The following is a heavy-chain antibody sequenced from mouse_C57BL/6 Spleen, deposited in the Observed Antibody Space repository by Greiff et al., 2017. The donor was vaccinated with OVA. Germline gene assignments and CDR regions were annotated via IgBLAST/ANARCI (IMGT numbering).Heavy chain of an antibody. CDR3: ARGSLLWDY. Sequence: QVQLQQSGAELVRPGTSVKVSCKASGYAFTNYLIEWVKQRPGQGLEWIGVINPGSGGTNYNEKFKGKATLTADKSSSTAYMQLSSLTSEDSAVYFCARGSLLWDYWGQGTTLTVSS. CDR1: GYAFTNYL. J-gene: IGHJ2*01. V-gene: IGHV1-54*01. CDR2: INPGSGGT. D-gene: IGHD2-10*01.